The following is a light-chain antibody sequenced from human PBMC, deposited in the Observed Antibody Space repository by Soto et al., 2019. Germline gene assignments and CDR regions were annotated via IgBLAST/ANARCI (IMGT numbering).Light chain of an antibody. CDR2: GAS. V-gene: IGKV3-20*01. Sequence: EIALTQSPGTLALPPGERATLSCRASQSVSSNYLAWYQQRPGQAPRLLIFGASYRAAGIPDRFSGSGSGTDFILTISRLEPEDFAVYYCQHYGSSPPEFTFGPGTKVDSK. CDR3: QHYGSSPPEFT. CDR1: QSVSSNY. J-gene: IGKJ3*01.